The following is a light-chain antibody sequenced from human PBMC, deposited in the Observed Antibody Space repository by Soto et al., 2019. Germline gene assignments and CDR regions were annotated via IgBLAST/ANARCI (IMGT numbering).Light chain of an antibody. CDR2: DVD. Sequence: QSVLTQPASVSGSPGQSITISCTGTSSDVGGYHYVSWYQHHPGKAPKLMIYDVDNRPSGVSNRFSGSKSGNTASLTISGLQAEDEADYYCNSYTSSSTYVVFGGGTKLIVL. J-gene: IGLJ2*01. V-gene: IGLV2-14*03. CDR3: NSYTSSSTYVV. CDR1: SSDVGGYHY.